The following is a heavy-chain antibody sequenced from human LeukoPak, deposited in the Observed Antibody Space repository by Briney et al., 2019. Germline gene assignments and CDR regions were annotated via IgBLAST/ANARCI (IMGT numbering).Heavy chain of an antibody. CDR1: GFTFSHYS. D-gene: IGHD6-25*01. Sequence: GGSLRLSCAASGFTFSHYSMHWVRQAPGKGLEYVSAINSNGDDTYYANSVKGRFTISRDNSKNTLYLQMGSLRAEDMAVYYCARLKMDTLAARVNAFDIWEQGTMVTVSS. CDR3: ARLKMDTLAARVNAFDI. J-gene: IGHJ3*02. CDR2: INSNGDDT. V-gene: IGHV3-64*01.